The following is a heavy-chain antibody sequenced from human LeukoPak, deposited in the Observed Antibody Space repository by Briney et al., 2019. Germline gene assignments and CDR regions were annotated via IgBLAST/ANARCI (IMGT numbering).Heavy chain of an antibody. Sequence: SETLSLTCTVSGGSISSSSYYWSWIRQPAGKGLEWIGRIYTSGSTNYNPSLKSRVTMSVDTSKKQFSLKLSSVTAADTAVYYCARVRGSSGSYEYYHYMDVWGKGTTVTISS. CDR3: ARVRGSSGSYEYYHYMDV. D-gene: IGHD1-26*01. V-gene: IGHV4-61*02. CDR2: IYTSGST. J-gene: IGHJ6*03. CDR1: GGSISSSSYY.